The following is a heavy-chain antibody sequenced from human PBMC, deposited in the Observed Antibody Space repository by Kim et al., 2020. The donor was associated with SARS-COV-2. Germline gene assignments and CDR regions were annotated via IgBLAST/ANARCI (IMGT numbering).Heavy chain of an antibody. V-gene: IGHV4-39*01. Sequence: SETLSLTCTVSGGSISSSSYYWGWIRQPPGTGLEWIWSIYYIGITYYNPSLKSRVTISVDTSKNQFSLKLSSVTAADTAVYYCARLQYYYDSSGSDYWGQGTRVTV. D-gene: IGHD3-22*01. CDR3: ARLQYYYDSSGSDY. CDR1: GGSISSSSYY. J-gene: IGHJ4*02. CDR2: IYYIGIT.